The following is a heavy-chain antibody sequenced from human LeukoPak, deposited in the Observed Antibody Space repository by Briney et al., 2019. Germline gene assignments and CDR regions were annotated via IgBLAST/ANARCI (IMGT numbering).Heavy chain of an antibody. CDR2: INWNGGST. D-gene: IGHD3-3*01. CDR1: AFTFDDYG. J-gene: IGHJ4*02. Sequence: PGGSLRLSCAASAFTFDDYGMSRVRQVPGKGLEWVSGINWNGGSTGYADSVKGRFTISRDNAKNSLYLQMNSLRAEDTALYYCARDGPLRFLEWLPDYWGQGTRVTVSS. V-gene: IGHV3-20*04. CDR3: ARDGPLRFLEWLPDY.